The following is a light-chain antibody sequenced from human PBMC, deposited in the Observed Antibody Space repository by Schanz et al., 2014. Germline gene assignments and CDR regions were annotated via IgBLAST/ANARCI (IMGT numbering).Light chain of an antibody. CDR3: QQYNNWPLVYT. CDR2: GAS. Sequence: EIVLTQSPGTLSLSPGERATLSCRASQSVRGGFLAWYQQRPGQAPRLLIYGASSRATGIPDRFGASGSGTDFTLTISSLQSEDFAVYYCQQYNNWPLVYTFGQGTKLEIK. CDR1: QSVRGGF. V-gene: IGKV3-20*01. J-gene: IGKJ2*01.